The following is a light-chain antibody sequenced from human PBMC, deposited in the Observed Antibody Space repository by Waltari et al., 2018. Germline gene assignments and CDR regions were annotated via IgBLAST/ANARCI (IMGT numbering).Light chain of an antibody. J-gene: IGKJ2*03. CDR2: AAS. V-gene: IGKV1-39*01. CDR1: QTITTY. CDR3: QQNYDTPYS. Sequence: DIPMTQSPSSLSASVGDRVTITCRASQTITTYLNWYQHKPGRAPRLLIYAASTLQSGVPSRFSGSGSGTDFTLTISTLQPEDFATYYCQQNYDTPYSFGQGTNLEIK.